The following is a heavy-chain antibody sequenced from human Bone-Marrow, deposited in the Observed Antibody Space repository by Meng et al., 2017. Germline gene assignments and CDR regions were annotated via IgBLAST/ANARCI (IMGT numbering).Heavy chain of an antibody. CDR2: INHSGST. CDR1: GGSFIGCY. D-gene: IGHD2-21*01. V-gene: IGHV4-34*01. Sequence: QVQLQQWGAGLLKPSETLSLTCAVYGGSFIGCYWSWLRQPPGKGLDWIGKINHSGSTNYNPSLKSRVTISVDTSKNQFSLKLTSVTAADTTVYYCRLAYCMGDCVDYWGQGTLVTVSS. CDR3: RLAYCMGDCVDY. J-gene: IGHJ4*02.